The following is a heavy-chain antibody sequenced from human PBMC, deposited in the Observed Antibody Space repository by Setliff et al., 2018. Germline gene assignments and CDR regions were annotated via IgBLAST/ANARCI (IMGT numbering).Heavy chain of an antibody. CDR1: GGSISTYY. CDR2: VYYSGTT. D-gene: IGHD3-22*01. J-gene: IGHJ4*02. CDR3: ARDSALHSYHYDSSGYLDY. V-gene: IGHV4-59*01. Sequence: SETLSLTCTVSGGSISTYYWSWIRQTPVKGLEWIGYVYYSGTTNYNPLFKSRVTISVDRPKNQFSLELSSVTAADTGVYYCARDSALHSYHYDSSGYLDYWGQGALVTVSS.